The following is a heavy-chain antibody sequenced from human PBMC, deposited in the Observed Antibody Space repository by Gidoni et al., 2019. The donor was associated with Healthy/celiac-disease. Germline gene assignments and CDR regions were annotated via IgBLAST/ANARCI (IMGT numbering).Heavy chain of an antibody. V-gene: IGHV1-69*08. J-gene: IGHJ4*02. D-gene: IGHD3-22*01. CDR1: GGTFSSYT. Sequence: QVQLVQSGAEVKKPGSSVKVSCKASGGTFSSYTLSWGRQAPGRGLGWMGRIIPILGIANYAQKFQGRVTITADKSTSTAYMELSSLRSEDTAVYYCAREDYYDSSGYGYWGQGTLVTVSS. CDR3: AREDYYDSSGYGY. CDR2: IIPILGIA.